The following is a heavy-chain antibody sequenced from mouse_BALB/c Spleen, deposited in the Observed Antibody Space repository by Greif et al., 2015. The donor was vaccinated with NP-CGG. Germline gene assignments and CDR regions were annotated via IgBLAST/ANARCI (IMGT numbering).Heavy chain of an antibody. J-gene: IGHJ4*01. CDR2: ILSGSGST. D-gene: IGHD2-3*01. Sequence: QVQLQQSGAELMKPGASVKISCKATGYTFSSYWIEWVKQRPGHGLEWIGEILSGSGSTNYNEKFKGKATFTADTSSNTAYMQLSSLTSEDSAVYYCARWLLHYYAMDYWGQGTSVTVSS. CDR3: ARWLLHYYAMDY. CDR1: GYTFSSYW. V-gene: IGHV1-9*01.